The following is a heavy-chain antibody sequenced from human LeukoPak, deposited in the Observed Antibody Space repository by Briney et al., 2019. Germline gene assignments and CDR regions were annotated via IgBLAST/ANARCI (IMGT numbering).Heavy chain of an antibody. CDR2: ISSSSSYT. Sequence: PGGSLRLSCAASGFTFSSYSMNWVRQAPGKGLEWVSSISSSSSYTYYADSVKGRFTISRDNAKNSLYLQMNSLRAEDTAVYYCAREYDPPDAFDIWGQGTMVTVSS. J-gene: IGHJ3*02. CDR1: GFTFSSYS. V-gene: IGHV3-21*01. D-gene: IGHD2-8*01. CDR3: AREYDPPDAFDI.